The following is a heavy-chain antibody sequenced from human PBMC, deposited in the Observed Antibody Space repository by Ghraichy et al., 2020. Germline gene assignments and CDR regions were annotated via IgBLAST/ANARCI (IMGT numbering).Heavy chain of an antibody. D-gene: IGHD1-26*01. CDR3: ARDRGSGGYYYGMDV. V-gene: IGHV4-59*01. CDR2: IYYSGST. Sequence: GSLSLTCTVSGGSISSYHWSWIRQPPGKGLEWIGYIYYSGSTNYNPSLKSRVTISVDTSKNQFSLKLSSVTAADTAVYYCARDRGSGGYYYGMDVWGQGTTVTVSS. CDR1: GGSISSYH. J-gene: IGHJ6*02.